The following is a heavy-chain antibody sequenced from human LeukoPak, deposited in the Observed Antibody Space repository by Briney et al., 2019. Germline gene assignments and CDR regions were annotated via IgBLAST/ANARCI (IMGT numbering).Heavy chain of an antibody. CDR3: AREGASGYSSSWYGFDY. Sequence: SVKVSRKASGGTFSSYAISWVRQAPGQGLEWMGGIIPIFGTANYAQKFQGRVTITTGESTSAAYMELSSLRSEDTAVYYCAREGASGYSSSWYGFDYWGQGTLVTVSS. J-gene: IGHJ4*02. D-gene: IGHD6-13*01. CDR1: GGTFSSYA. CDR2: IIPIFGTA. V-gene: IGHV1-69*05.